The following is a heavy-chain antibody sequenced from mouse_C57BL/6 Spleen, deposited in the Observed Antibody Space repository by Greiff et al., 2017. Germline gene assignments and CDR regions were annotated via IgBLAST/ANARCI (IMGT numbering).Heavy chain of an antibody. Sequence: ESGPGLVKPSQSLSLTCSVTGYSITSGYYWNWIRQFPGNKLEWMGYISYDGSNNYNPSLKNRISITRDTSKNQFFLKLNSVTTEDTATYYCARFYYGSSYVRYFDYWGQGTTLTVSS. CDR1: GYSITSGYY. D-gene: IGHD1-1*01. CDR3: ARFYYGSSYVRYFDY. J-gene: IGHJ2*01. CDR2: ISYDGSN. V-gene: IGHV3-6*01.